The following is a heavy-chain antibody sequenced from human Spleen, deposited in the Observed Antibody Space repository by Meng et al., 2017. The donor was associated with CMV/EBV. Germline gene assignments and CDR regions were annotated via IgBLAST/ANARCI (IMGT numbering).Heavy chain of an antibody. D-gene: IGHD5-18*01. Sequence: GRSLRLSCAASGFTVSSNYMSWVRQAPGKGLEWVSTMTKSGRRTYYADPVKGRFTISRDDSESTLYLQMNSLRAEDTAVYYCARDRVPEPPLEWPQLWGEDFWGRGTLVTVSS. CDR2: MTKSGRRT. CDR3: ARDRVPEPPLEWPQLWGEDF. J-gene: IGHJ4*02. V-gene: IGHV3-53*01. CDR1: GFTVSSNY.